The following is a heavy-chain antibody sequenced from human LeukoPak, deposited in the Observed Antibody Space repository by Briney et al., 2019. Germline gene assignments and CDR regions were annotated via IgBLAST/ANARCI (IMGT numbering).Heavy chain of an antibody. CDR1: GGSFSGYY. Sequence: KTSETLSLTCAVYGGSFSGYYWSWIRQPPGKGLEWIGEINHSGSTNYNPSLKSRVTISVDTSKNQFSLKLSSVTAADTAVYYCARDEGYGDAFDVWGQGTMVTVSS. CDR3: ARDEGYGDAFDV. D-gene: IGHD5-18*01. V-gene: IGHV4-34*01. CDR2: INHSGST. J-gene: IGHJ3*01.